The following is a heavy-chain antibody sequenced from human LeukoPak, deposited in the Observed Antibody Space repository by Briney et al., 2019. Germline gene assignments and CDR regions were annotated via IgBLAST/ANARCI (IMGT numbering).Heavy chain of an antibody. J-gene: IGHJ4*02. V-gene: IGHV4-39*01. CDR3: ARRSNYYDSSGYFY. CDR2: IYYGGST. CDR1: GGSISSTTYY. D-gene: IGHD3-22*01. Sequence: PSETLSLTCTVSGGSISSTTYYWGWIRQPPGKGLGWIGSIYYGGSTYYNPSLKSRVTISVDTSKNQFSLKLSSVTAADTAVYYCARRSNYYDSSGYFYWGQGTLVTVSS.